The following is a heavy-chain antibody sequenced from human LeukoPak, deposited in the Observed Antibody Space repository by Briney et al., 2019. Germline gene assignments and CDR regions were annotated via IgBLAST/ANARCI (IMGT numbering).Heavy chain of an antibody. CDR2: IYPGDSDT. V-gene: IGHV5-51*01. J-gene: IGHJ4*02. CDR3: ARHISGSTGSHFDY. CDR1: GYSFTSHW. Sequence: GESLKISCQGSGYSFTSHWIGWVRQMPGKGLEWLGIIYPGDSDTRYSPSFRGQVTISADKSISTAYLQWSSLKASDTAMYYCARHISGSTGSHFDYWGQGTLVTVSS. D-gene: IGHD1-26*01.